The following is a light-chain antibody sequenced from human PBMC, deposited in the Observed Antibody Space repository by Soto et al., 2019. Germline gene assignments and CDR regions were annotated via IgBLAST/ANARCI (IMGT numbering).Light chain of an antibody. J-gene: IGKJ5*01. CDR3: QYYGSSTYS. CDR1: ASVSSSH. Sequence: IVLTQSPDTLSLSPGERATLSCRASASVSSSHLAWYQHKRGQTPRLLIYGASYGATGIPDRFSGSGSGTDFTLTISRLEPEDFSVYYCQYYGSSTYSFGQGTRLEIK. V-gene: IGKV3-20*01. CDR2: GAS.